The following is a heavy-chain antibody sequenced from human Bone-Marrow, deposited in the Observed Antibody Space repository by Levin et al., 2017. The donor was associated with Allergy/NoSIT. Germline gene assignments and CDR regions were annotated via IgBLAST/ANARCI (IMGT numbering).Heavy chain of an antibody. Sequence: GGSLRLSCTISGFIFADYAMNWVRQAPGRGLEWDSSLDGSSGKTHYADVVKGRFTISREYSKNTLFLQMNSLRVEDTARYYCAKAGTTVMLDYSYLDVWGEGTAVTVSS. CDR1: GFIFADYA. D-gene: IGHD4-17*01. CDR3: AKAGTTVMLDYSYLDV. V-gene: IGHV3-23*01. CDR2: LDGSSGKT. J-gene: IGHJ6*03.